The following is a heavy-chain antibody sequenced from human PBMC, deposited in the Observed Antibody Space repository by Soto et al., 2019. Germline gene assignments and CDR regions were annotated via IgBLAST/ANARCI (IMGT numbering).Heavy chain of an antibody. CDR2: IYSGGST. Sequence: EVRLVESGGGLVQPGGSLRLSCAASGFTVSSNYMSWVRQAPGKGLEWVSVIYSGGSTFYADSAKDRFIISRDNSKNTLYLQMNSLRVEDTAVYYCARDLSTSGWFGDFEYWGQGTLVTVSP. D-gene: IGHD3-10*01. J-gene: IGHJ4*02. CDR3: ARDLSTSGWFGDFEY. CDR1: GFTVSSNY. V-gene: IGHV3-66*01.